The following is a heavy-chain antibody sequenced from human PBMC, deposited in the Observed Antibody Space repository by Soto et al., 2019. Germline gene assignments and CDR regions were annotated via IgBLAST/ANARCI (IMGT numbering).Heavy chain of an antibody. CDR1: GGSISSCY. D-gene: IGHD2-2*01. CDR3: ARITGYCSSTSCYGYYYYYMDV. CDR2: IFSNDEK. J-gene: IGHJ6*03. V-gene: IGHV2-26*01. Sequence: TLSLTCTVSGGSISSCYWSWIRQPPGKALEWLAHIFSNDEKSYSTSLKSRLTISKDTSKSQVVLTMTNMDPVDTATYYCARITGYCSSTSCYGYYYYYMDVWGKGTTVTVSS.